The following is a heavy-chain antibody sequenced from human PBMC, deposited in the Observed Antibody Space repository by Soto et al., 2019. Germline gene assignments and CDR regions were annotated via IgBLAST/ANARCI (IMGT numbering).Heavy chain of an antibody. CDR3: ARDGGWGNHFDY. CDR2: IWYDGSNK. Sequence: QVQLVESGGGLVQPGRSLRLSCAVSGFTFSRYGMHWVRQAPGKGLEWVAVIWYDGSNKYYADSVKGRFTISRDDSKNTLYLQMNSLRAEDTSMYYCARDGGWGNHFDYRGQGTLVTVSS. D-gene: IGHD7-27*01. CDR1: GFTFSRYG. J-gene: IGHJ4*02. V-gene: IGHV3-33*01.